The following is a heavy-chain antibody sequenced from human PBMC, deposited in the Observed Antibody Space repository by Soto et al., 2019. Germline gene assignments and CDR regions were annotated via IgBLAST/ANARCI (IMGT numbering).Heavy chain of an antibody. CDR2: ISWDGGST. D-gene: IGHD4-17*01. CDR1: GFTFDDYT. CDR3: AKDARPTTYHYYYYGMDV. J-gene: IGHJ6*02. V-gene: IGHV3-43*01. Sequence: EVQLVESGGVVVQPGGSLRLSCAASGFTFDDYTMHWVRQAPGKGLEWVSLISWDGGSTYYADSVKGRFTISRDNSKNSLYLQMNSLRTEDTALYYCAKDARPTTYHYYYYGMDVWGQGPTVTGSS.